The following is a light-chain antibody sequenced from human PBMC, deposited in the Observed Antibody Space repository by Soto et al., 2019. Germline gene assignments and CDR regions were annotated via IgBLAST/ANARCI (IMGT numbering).Light chain of an antibody. J-gene: IGKJ2*01. CDR3: QQYGSSPRYT. CDR1: QSVSSSY. V-gene: IGKV3-20*01. CDR2: GAS. Sequence: EIVLTQSPGTLSLSPGDRATLSCWASQSVSSSYLAWYQQKPGQAPRLLIYGASSRATGIPDRFSGSGSGTDFTLTISRLEPEDFAVYYCQQYGSSPRYTFGQGTKLEIK.